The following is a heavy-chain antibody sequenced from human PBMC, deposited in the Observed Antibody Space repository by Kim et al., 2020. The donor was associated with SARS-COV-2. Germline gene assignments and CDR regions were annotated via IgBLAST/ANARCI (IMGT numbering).Heavy chain of an antibody. J-gene: IGHJ3*02. D-gene: IGHD2-2*01. CDR2: IGTAGDT. CDR3: AREGGYCSSTSCSNAFDI. CDR1: GFTFSSYD. Sequence: GGSLRLSCAASGFTFSSYDMHWVRQATGKGLEWVSAIGTAGDTYYPGSVKGRFTISRENAKNSLYLQMNSLRAGDTAVYYCAREGGYCSSTSCSNAFDIWGQGTMVTVSS. V-gene: IGHV3-13*01.